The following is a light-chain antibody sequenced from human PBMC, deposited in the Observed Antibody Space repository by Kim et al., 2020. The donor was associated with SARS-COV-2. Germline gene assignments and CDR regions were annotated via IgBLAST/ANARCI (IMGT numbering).Light chain of an antibody. CDR2: DAS. V-gene: IGKV1-5*01. J-gene: IGKJ4*01. Sequence: DIQMTQSLSTLSASVGDRVTITCRTSQSISTWLAWYQQKPGKAPKLLIYDASSLESGVPSRFSGSGSGTEFTLTISSLQPDDFATYYCQHYNNYPLNFGGGTMVDIK. CDR1: QSISTW. CDR3: QHYNNYPLN.